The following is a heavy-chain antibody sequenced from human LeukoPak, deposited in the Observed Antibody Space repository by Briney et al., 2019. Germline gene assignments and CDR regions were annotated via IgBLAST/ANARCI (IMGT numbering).Heavy chain of an antibody. J-gene: IGHJ2*01. CDR2: IYYSGST. V-gene: IGHV4-39*01. Sequence: NPSETLSLTCTVSGGSISSSSYYWGWIRQPPGKGLEWIGSIYYSGSTYYNPSLKSRVTISVDTSKNQFSLKLSSVTAAETAVYYCARFHVHGYNSGLDLWGRGTLVTVSS. D-gene: IGHD5-18*01. CDR1: GGSISSSSYY. CDR3: ARFHVHGYNSGLDL.